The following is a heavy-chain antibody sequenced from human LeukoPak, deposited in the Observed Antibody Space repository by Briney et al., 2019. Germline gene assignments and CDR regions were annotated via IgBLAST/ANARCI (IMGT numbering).Heavy chain of an antibody. D-gene: IGHD3-22*01. CDR3: ARGPREGMILLVISHHFDY. J-gene: IGHJ4*02. CDR1: GYTFTGYY. V-gene: IGHV1-2*02. Sequence: ASVKVSCKTSGYTFTGYYMHWVRQAPGQGLEWVGWVNPNSGDTNYAQKFQSRVTMTSDTSISTAYMELSRLRSDDTAVYYCARGPREGMILLVISHHFDYWGQGTLVTVSS. CDR2: VNPNSGDT.